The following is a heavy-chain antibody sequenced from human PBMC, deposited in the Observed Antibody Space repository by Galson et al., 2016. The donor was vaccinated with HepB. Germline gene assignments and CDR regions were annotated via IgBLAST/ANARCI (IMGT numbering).Heavy chain of an antibody. CDR3: AKDAKRMPTGNGGIYDY. D-gene: IGHD1-1*01. CDR1: GFSFDDYA. CDR2: ISGSGDNT. J-gene: IGHJ4*02. V-gene: IGHV3-23*01. Sequence: SLRLSCAVSGFSFDDYAMHWVRQAPGKGLEWVSGISGSGDNTFHAESVKGRFTISRDNPRNTLFLQMNSLTAEDTAVYYCAKDAKRMPTGNGGIYDYWGQGTLVTVAS.